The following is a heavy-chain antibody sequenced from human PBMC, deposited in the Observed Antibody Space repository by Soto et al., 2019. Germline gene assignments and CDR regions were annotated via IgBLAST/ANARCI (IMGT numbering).Heavy chain of an antibody. CDR2: INCNGGST. V-gene: IGHV3-20*04. CDR3: AKVRDGLGSYYNPLQQYYYYYGMDV. J-gene: IGHJ6*02. D-gene: IGHD3-10*01. Sequence: GGSLRLSCAASGFTFDDYAMSWVRQAPGKGLEWVSAINCNGGSTGYADSVKGRFTISRDNAKNPLYLQMNSLRAEDTALYYCAKVRDGLGSYYNPLQQYYYYYGMDVWGQGTTVTGS. CDR1: GFTFDDYA.